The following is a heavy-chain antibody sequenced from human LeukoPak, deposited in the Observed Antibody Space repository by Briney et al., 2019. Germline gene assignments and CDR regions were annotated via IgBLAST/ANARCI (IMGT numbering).Heavy chain of an antibody. J-gene: IGHJ6*02. D-gene: IGHD2-21*02. Sequence: ASVKVSCKASGYTFTSYVISWVRQAPGQGRDGMGWVSAYNGNTNYAQKLQGRVTMHTDTYKRTAYMELRSLKSDDTAVYYCARDPQLPARVVTYGDYYYYYGMDVWGQGTTVTVSS. CDR2: VSAYNGNT. V-gene: IGHV1-18*01. CDR3: ARDPQLPARVVTYGDYYYYYGMDV. CDR1: GYTFTSYV.